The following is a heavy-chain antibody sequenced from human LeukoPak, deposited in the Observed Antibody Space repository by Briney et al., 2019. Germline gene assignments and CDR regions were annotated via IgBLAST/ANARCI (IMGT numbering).Heavy chain of an antibody. CDR3: AKGISADGYNFERGADY. J-gene: IGHJ4*02. D-gene: IGHD1-1*01. CDR1: GFTFATYV. Sequence: PGGSLRLSCAASGFTFATYVMTWVRQAPGKGLEWVSSVGGDDRVTYYADSVKGRFTISRDNSKNTIFLQMNSLRVEDTAVYYCAKGISADGYNFERGADYWGQGAQVIVSS. V-gene: IGHV3-23*01. CDR2: VGGDDRVT.